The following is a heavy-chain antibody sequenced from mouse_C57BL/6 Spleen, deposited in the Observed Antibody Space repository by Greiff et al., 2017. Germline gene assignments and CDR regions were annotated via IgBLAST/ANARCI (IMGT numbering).Heavy chain of an antibody. D-gene: IGHD2-4*01. CDR2: IWSGGST. V-gene: IGHV2-2*01. Sequence: QVQLQQSGPGLVQPSQSLSITCTVSGFSLTSYGVHWVRQSPGKGLEWLGVIWSGGSTDYNAAFISRLSISKDNSKSQVFFKMNSLQADDTAIYYCARNYHYDYDGWYFDVWGTGTTVTVSS. CDR1: GFSLTSYG. CDR3: ARNYHYDYDGWYFDV. J-gene: IGHJ1*03.